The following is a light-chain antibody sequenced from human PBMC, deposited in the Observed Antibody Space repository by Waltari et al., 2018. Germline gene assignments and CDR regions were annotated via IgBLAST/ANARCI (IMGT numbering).Light chain of an antibody. CDR1: QYVTSSY. CDR2: AAS. J-gene: IGKJ4*01. Sequence: EIVLTQSPDTLSLSPGERATLSCRASQYVTSSYLAWYQQKPGQGPRLLIYAASARATGIPDRFSGSGSGTDFTLTIIRLEPEDFAVYFCQQYGSSLVTFGGGTEVEIK. CDR3: QQYGSSLVT. V-gene: IGKV3-20*01.